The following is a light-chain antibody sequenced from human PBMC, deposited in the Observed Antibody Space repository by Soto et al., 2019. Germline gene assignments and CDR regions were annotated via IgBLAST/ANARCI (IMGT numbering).Light chain of an antibody. Sequence: IGLTQSPGTLSLSPGERATLSCRASQRISNSYLAWYQQKPGQAPRLLLYDASSRATGIPDRVSGSGSGTDFTLTISRLEPEDFAVYYCQQYARPPFAFGQGTKVDIK. CDR1: QRISNSY. V-gene: IGKV3-20*01. CDR2: DAS. J-gene: IGKJ2*01. CDR3: QQYARPPFA.